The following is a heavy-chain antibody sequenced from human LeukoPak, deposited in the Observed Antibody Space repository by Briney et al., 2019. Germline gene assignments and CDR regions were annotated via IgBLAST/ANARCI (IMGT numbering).Heavy chain of an antibody. V-gene: IGHV1-3*01. Sequence: ASVKVSCKASGYTFTSYAMHWVRQAPGRRLEWMGWINAGNGNTKYSQEFQGRVTITRDTSASTAYMELSSLRSEDTAVYYCARDGYSSSWLRHFDYWGQGTLVTVSS. D-gene: IGHD6-13*01. CDR3: ARDGYSSSWLRHFDY. J-gene: IGHJ4*02. CDR2: INAGNGNT. CDR1: GYTFTSYA.